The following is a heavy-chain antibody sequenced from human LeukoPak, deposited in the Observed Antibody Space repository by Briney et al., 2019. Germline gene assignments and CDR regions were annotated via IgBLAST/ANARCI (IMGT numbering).Heavy chain of an antibody. J-gene: IGHJ6*03. D-gene: IGHD2-15*01. CDR3: ARGGQNYYYYYMDV. CDR2: IYPGDSDT. CDR1: GYSFTAYW. V-gene: IGHV5-51*01. Sequence: GESLKISCTASGYSFTAYWIAWVRQMPGKTPEWMGSIYPGDSDTKYSPSFQGQLTISADNSITTAYLQWNSMKASDTAMYYCARGGQNYYYYYMDVWGKGTTVTVTS.